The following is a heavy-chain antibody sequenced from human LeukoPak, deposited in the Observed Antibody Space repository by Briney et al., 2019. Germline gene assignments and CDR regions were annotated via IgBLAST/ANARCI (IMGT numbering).Heavy chain of an antibody. J-gene: IGHJ3*02. V-gene: IGHV4-4*02. CDR2: ISLAGQT. CDR3: AGRLWRRDGYNLSAFDI. D-gene: IGHD5-24*01. Sequence: PSETLSLTCGVSGGSISGTNWWSWVRQPPGQGLEWIGEISLAGQTNYNPSLKSRVTISVDTSKNQFSLKLSSVTAADTAVYYCAGRLWRRDGYNLSAFDIWGQGTMVTVSS. CDR1: GGSISGTNW.